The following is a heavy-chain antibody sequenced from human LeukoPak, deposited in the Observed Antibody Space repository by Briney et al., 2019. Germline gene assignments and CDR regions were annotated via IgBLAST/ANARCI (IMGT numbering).Heavy chain of an antibody. V-gene: IGHV3-23*01. CDR2: ISGSAHKI. J-gene: IGHJ4*02. CDR3: AGRLTGYSSGYVH. Sequence: GGSLRLSCVASGITFSNYAVSWVRQAPEKGLDWVSVISGSAHKIRYADSVKGRFTISRDNSENIVYLQMNNLRVEDTAVYYCAGRLTGYSSGYVHWGQGTLVTVSS. D-gene: IGHD5-18*01. CDR1: GITFSNYA.